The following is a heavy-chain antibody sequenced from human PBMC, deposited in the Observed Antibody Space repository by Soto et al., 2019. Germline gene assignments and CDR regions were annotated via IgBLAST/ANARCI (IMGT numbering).Heavy chain of an antibody. J-gene: IGHJ4*02. Sequence: DVQLVGSGGGLVQPGGSLRLSCVASGFPFSSYAMHWVRQAPGKGLEWISCINGASTTTFYADSVKGRFTVSRDNAKNSVYRQMSSLRHEDTAFYYCAGELSHWGQGMLVTVSS. CDR1: GFPFSSYA. V-gene: IGHV3-48*02. CDR2: INGASTTT. CDR3: AGELSH.